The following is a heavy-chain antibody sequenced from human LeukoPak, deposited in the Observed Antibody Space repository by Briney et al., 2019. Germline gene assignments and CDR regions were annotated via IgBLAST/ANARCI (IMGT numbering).Heavy chain of an antibody. J-gene: IGHJ6*02. Sequence: SETLSLTCAVYGGSFSGYYWSWIRRPPGKGLEWIGEINHSGSTNYNPSLKSRVTISVDTSKNQFSLKLSSVTAADTAVYYCARGMAVYYYYGMDVWGQGTTVTVSS. CDR2: INHSGST. V-gene: IGHV4-34*01. CDR3: ARGMAVYYYYGMDV. CDR1: GGSFSGYY. D-gene: IGHD5-24*01.